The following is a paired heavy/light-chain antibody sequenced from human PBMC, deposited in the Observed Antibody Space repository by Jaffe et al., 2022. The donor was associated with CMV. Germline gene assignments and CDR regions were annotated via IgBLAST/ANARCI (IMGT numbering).Light chain of an antibody. V-gene: IGKV1-5*03. Sequence: DIQVTQSPSTLSASVGDKVSLSCRASQSIRSWLAWYQQKPGKAPELLIYEASSLQNGVPLRFSGSGSGTEFTLTISSLQPDDFATYYCQQYNTYPWTFGQGTKVDIK. J-gene: IGKJ1*01. CDR1: QSIRSW. CDR2: EAS. CDR3: QQYNTYPWT.
Heavy chain of an antibody. Sequence: EVHLVESGGGLVQPGGSLRLSCAASGFTFSSYEMNWVRQAPGKGLEWIGNISTSGISTHFAESVKGRFTMSRDNAKNSLYLQMKSLRAEDTGVYYCASGGTCIDGLCNNVGYLLHWGQGTLVTVSS. V-gene: IGHV3-48*03. J-gene: IGHJ1*01. D-gene: IGHD2-2*03. CDR3: ASGGTCIDGLCNNVGYLLH. CDR1: GFTFSSYE. CDR2: ISTSGIST.